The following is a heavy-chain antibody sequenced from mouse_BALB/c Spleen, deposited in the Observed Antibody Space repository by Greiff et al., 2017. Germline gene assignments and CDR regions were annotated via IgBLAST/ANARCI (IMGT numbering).Heavy chain of an antibody. CDR3: ARDQDYDGAWFAY. D-gene: IGHD2-4*01. V-gene: IGHV5-9-4*01. CDR1: GFTFSSYA. CDR2: ISSGGSYT. J-gene: IGHJ3*01. Sequence: DVKLVESGGGLVKPGGSLKLSCAASGFTFSSYAMSWVRQSPEKRLEWVAEISSGGSYTYYPDTVTGRFTISRDNAKNTLYLEMSSLRSEDTAMYYCARDQDYDGAWFAYWGQGTLVTVSA.